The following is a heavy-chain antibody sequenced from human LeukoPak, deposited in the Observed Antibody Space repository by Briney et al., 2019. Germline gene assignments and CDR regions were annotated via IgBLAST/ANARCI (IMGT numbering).Heavy chain of an antibody. CDR3: AKPPGHCSSTSCPTDY. V-gene: IGHV3-23*01. CDR2: ISGSGGST. Sequence: PGGSLRLSCAASGFTFSSYAMSWVRQAPGKGLEWVSAISGSGGSTYYADSVKGRFTISRDNSKNALYLQMNSLRAEDTAVYYCAKPPGHCSSTSCPTDYWGQGTLVTVSS. CDR1: GFTFSSYA. J-gene: IGHJ4*02. D-gene: IGHD2-2*01.